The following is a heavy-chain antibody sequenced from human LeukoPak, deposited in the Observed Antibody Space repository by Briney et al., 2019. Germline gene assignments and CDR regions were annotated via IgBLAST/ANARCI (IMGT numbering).Heavy chain of an antibody. J-gene: IGHJ6*03. CDR2: ISYDGSNK. V-gene: IGHV3-30*03. D-gene: IGHD2-2*01. CDR1: GFTFSSYG. Sequence: PGGSLRLSCAASGFTFSSYGMHWVRQAPGKGLEWVAVISYDGSNKYYADSVKGRFTVSRDNSKNTLYLQMNSLRAEDTAVYYCARHLSECSSTSCSTYYYYYYMDVWGKGTTVTVSS. CDR3: ARHLSECSSTSCSTYYYYYYMDV.